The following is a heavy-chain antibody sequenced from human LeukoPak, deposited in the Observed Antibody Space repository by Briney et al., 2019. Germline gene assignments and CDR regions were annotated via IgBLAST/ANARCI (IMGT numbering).Heavy chain of an antibody. CDR1: GFTFSDYY. CDR2: ISSSGSTI. Sequence: GGSLRLSCAASGFTFSDYYMSWIRQAPGKGLEWVSYISSSGSTIYYADSVKGRFTISRDNAKNSLYLQMNSLRAEDTAVYYCAGGSDIVVVPAATYGMDVWGQGTTVTVSS. D-gene: IGHD2-2*01. J-gene: IGHJ6*02. V-gene: IGHV3-11*01. CDR3: AGGSDIVVVPAATYGMDV.